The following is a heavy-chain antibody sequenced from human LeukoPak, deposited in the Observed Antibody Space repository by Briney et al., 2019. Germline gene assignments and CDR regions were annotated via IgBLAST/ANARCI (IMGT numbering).Heavy chain of an antibody. D-gene: IGHD6-13*01. V-gene: IGHV3-48*01. CDR3: AKVYGRRSRWYYLDY. J-gene: IGHJ4*02. CDR2: ISSSSNTR. Sequence: PGGSPRLSCAASGFTFSSYSMNWVRQAPGKGLEWVSYISSSSNTRYYAYSVKGRCTISRDNAKNSLSLKTNSLRAEETDVYYCAKVYGRRSRWYYLDYWGQGTLVTVSS. CDR1: GFTFSSYS.